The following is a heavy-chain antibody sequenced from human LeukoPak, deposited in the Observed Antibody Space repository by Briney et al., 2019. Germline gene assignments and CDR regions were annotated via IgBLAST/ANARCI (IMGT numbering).Heavy chain of an antibody. CDR1: GYTFTSYD. CDR2: MNPNSGNT. D-gene: IGHD3-3*01. V-gene: IGHV1-8*01. CDR3: ARDADYDFHPYYFDY. J-gene: IGHJ4*02. Sequence: GASVKVSCKASGYTFTSYDDNWVRQATGQGLEWMGWMNPNSGNTGYAQKFQGRVTMTRNTSISTAYMELSSLRSEDTAVYYCARDADYDFHPYYFDYWGQGTLVTVSS.